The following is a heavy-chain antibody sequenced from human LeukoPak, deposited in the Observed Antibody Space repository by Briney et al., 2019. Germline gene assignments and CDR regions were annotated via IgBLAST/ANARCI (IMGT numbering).Heavy chain of an antibody. V-gene: IGHV4-59*12. CDR3: AREGDIVVVPAAQGAFDI. CDR1: GGSIRGYY. CDR2: MYYSGSS. Sequence: PSETLSLTCTVSGGSIRGYYWSWIRQPPGKGLEWIAHMYYSGSSKYNPYLKSRATISRDTSKNQFSLKLSSVTAADTAVYYCAREGDIVVVPAAQGAFDIWGRGTMVTVSS. J-gene: IGHJ3*02. D-gene: IGHD2-2*01.